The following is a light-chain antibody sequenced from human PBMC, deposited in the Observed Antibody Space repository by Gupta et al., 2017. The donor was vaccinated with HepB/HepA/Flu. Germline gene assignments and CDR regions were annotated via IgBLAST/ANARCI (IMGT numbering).Light chain of an antibody. CDR2: YVS. Sequence: QSALTQPAFVSGSPGQALSTPCTGSSSDVGAYKYVSWLQQHPGNAPNVIIYYVSSRPSGVSDRFSGSKSGNTASLTISGLQAEDEADYYCASFTSSNTGIFGGGTKLTVL. CDR1: SSDVGAYKY. J-gene: IGLJ2*01. V-gene: IGLV2-14*01. CDR3: ASFTSSNTGI.